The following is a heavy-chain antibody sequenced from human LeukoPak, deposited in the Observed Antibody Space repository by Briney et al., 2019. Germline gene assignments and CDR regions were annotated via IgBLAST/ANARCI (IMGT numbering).Heavy chain of an antibody. J-gene: IGHJ4*02. Sequence: PSETLSLTCTVSGGSISSNYWSWIRQPPGMGLEWIGDIYYSGSTNYIPSLKSRVTISIDKSNNQFSLRLRSVTAADTAVYYCARNALYAPFDYWGQGVLVTVSS. CDR1: GGSISSNY. CDR3: ARNALYAPFDY. D-gene: IGHD2-8*01. CDR2: IYYSGST. V-gene: IGHV4-59*08.